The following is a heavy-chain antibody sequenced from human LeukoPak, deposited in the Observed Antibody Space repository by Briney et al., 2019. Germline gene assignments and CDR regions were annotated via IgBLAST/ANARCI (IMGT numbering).Heavy chain of an antibody. D-gene: IGHD1-26*01. CDR1: GGSISSYY. V-gene: IGHV4-59*01. CDR2: IYYSGST. Sequence: SETLSLTCTVSGGSISSYYWSWIRQPPGKGLEWIGYIYYSGSTNYNPSLKSRVTISVDTSKNQFSLKLSSVTAADTAVYYCARSPYSGSCYVPWGQGTLVTVSS. J-gene: IGHJ4*02. CDR3: ARSPYSGSCYVP.